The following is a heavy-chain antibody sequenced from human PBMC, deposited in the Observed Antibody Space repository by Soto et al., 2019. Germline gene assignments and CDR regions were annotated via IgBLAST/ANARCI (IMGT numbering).Heavy chain of an antibody. CDR1: GGSISSYY. CDR2: FFYTGIT. Sequence: PSETLSLTCTVSGGSISSYYWSWIRQPPGKGLEWIGEFFYTGITNYNPSLKSRVTISSDKSKNQFSLRLSSVTAADTAVYYCARDRGEYSYAHDFWGPGTLVTVSS. CDR3: ARDRGEYSYAHDF. V-gene: IGHV4-59*12. D-gene: IGHD5-18*01. J-gene: IGHJ4*02.